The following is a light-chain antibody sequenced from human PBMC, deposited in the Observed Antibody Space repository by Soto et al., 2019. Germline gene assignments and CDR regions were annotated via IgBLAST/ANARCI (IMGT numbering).Light chain of an antibody. CDR3: MQALQSPPT. Sequence: DIVMTQSLLSLPVTPGEPASISCRSSQSLLHSNGYNYLDWYLQKPGQSPRLLIYLGSNRASGVPDRFSGSGSGTDFTLKISRVEAEDVGVFYCMQALQSPPTFGGGTKVEIK. V-gene: IGKV2-28*01. J-gene: IGKJ4*01. CDR2: LGS. CDR1: QSLLHSNGYNY.